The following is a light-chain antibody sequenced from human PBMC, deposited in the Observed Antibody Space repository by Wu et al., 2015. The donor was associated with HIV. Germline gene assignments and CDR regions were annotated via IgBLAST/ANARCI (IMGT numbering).Light chain of an antibody. CDR2: GAS. CDR3: QQSYSTPRT. V-gene: IGKV1-39*01. J-gene: IGKJ1*01. CDR1: QNIDTY. Sequence: DIQMTQSPSSLSASVGDGVAITCRASQNIDTYLNWYQQKPGKAPKLLIYGASSLQSGVPSRFSGSGSGTDFTLTISSLQPEDFATYFCQQSYSTPRTFGQGTKVEIK.